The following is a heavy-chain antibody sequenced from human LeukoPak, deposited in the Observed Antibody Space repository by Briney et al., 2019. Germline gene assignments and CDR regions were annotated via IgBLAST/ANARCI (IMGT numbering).Heavy chain of an antibody. CDR2: IYHSGST. Sequence: SETLSLTCAVSGYSISSGYYWGWIRQPPGKGLEWIGSIYHSGSTYYNPSLKGRVTISVDTSKNQFSLKLSSVTAADTAVYYCARPRGSYYGDAFDIWGQGTMVTVSS. CDR3: ARPRGSYYGDAFDI. D-gene: IGHD1-26*01. V-gene: IGHV4-38-2*01. CDR1: GYSISSGYY. J-gene: IGHJ3*02.